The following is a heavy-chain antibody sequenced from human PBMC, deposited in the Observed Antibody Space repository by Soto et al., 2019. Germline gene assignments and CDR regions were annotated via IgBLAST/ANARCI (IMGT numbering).Heavy chain of an antibody. CDR1: GGSISSGGYY. V-gene: IGHV4-31*03. Sequence: QVQLQESGPGLVKPSQTLSLTCTVSGGSISSGGYYWSWIRQHPGKGLEWIGYIYYSGSTYYHPSLKSRVTXXVXTXXNQFSLKLSSVTAAATAVYYCAGNYGSGSFWYFDLWGRGTLVTVSS. J-gene: IGHJ2*01. D-gene: IGHD3-10*01. CDR3: AGNYGSGSFWYFDL. CDR2: IYYSGST.